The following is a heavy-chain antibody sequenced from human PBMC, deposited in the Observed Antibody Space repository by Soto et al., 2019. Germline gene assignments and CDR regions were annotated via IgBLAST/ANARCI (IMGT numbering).Heavy chain of an antibody. J-gene: IGHJ4*02. V-gene: IGHV3-48*03. CDR2: ISSSGSTT. CDR3: ARVYYDSSGYQNFDY. CDR1: GFTFSSYE. Sequence: LRLSCAASGFTFSSYEMNWVRQAPGKGLEWVSYISSSGSTTYYADSVKGRFTISRDNAKNTLYLQMNSLRAEDTAVYYCARVYYDSSGYQNFDYWGQGTLVTVSS. D-gene: IGHD3-22*01.